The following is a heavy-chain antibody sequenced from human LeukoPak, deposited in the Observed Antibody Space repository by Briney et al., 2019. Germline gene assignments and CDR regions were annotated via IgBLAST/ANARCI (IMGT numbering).Heavy chain of an antibody. Sequence: PGGSLRLSCAASGFTFSSYDMHWVRQVTGKGLEWVSAIATAGDTYYPGSVKGRSTISRENAKNSLYLQMNSLRAGDTAVYYCARAKGLYYDSGGYYAIDAFDIWGQGTMVTVSS. CDR3: ARAKGLYYDSGGYYAIDAFDI. CDR2: IATAGDT. D-gene: IGHD3-22*01. J-gene: IGHJ3*02. CDR1: GFTFSSYD. V-gene: IGHV3-13*01.